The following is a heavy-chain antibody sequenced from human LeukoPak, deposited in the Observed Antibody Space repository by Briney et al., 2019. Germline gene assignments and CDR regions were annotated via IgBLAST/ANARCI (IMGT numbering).Heavy chain of an antibody. D-gene: IGHD3-10*01. CDR1: GGSFSGYY. Sequence: SETLSLTCAVYGGSFSGYYWSWIRQPPGKGLEWIGEINHSGSTNYNPSLKSRVTISVDTSKNQFSLKLSSVTAADTAVYYCARGISGWFGEFVYFDYWGQGTLVTVSS. CDR2: INHSGST. J-gene: IGHJ4*02. CDR3: ARGISGWFGEFVYFDY. V-gene: IGHV4-34*01.